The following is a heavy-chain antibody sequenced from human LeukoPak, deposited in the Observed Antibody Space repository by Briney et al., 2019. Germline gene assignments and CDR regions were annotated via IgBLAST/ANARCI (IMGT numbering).Heavy chain of an antibody. D-gene: IGHD3-22*01. J-gene: IGHJ4*02. CDR1: GGSFSGYY. V-gene: IGHV4-34*01. Sequence: PSETLSLTCAVYGGSFSGYYWSWIRQPPGKGLEWIGEINHSGSTNYNPSLKSRVTISVDTSKNQFSLKLSSVTAADTAVYYCARTPGPYYYDSSGSFDYWGQGTLVTVSS. CDR3: ARTPGPYYYDSSGSFDY. CDR2: INHSGST.